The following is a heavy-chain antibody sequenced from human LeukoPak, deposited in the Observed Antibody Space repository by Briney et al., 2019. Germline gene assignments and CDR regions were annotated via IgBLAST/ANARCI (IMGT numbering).Heavy chain of an antibody. CDR1: GGTFSSYA. CDR3: ARAAYCGGDCYAPYDY. Sequence: SVKVYCKASGGTFSSYAISWVRQAPGQGLEWMGGIIPIFGTANYAQKFQGRVTITADESTSTAYMELSSLRSEDTAVYYCARAAYCGGDCYAPYDYWGQGTLVTVSS. J-gene: IGHJ4*02. CDR2: IIPIFGTA. V-gene: IGHV1-69*01. D-gene: IGHD2-21*02.